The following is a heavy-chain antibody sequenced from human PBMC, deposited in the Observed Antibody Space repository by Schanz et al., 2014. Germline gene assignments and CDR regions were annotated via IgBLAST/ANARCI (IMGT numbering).Heavy chain of an antibody. D-gene: IGHD3-9*01. CDR2: ISTSGAYM. Sequence: EVQLMESGGGLVKPGGSLRLSCVASGFAFSRFAMTWVRQAPGRGLERVSSISTSGAYMYTAGSRKGRLTIARDDAKKSMYLQMNNLRAEDTAVYNCVREESTTPVAGLRSFGWLGKFDYWGQGALVTVSS. CDR1: GFAFSRFA. J-gene: IGHJ4*02. V-gene: IGHV3-21*01. CDR3: VREESTTPVAGLRSFGWLGKFDY.